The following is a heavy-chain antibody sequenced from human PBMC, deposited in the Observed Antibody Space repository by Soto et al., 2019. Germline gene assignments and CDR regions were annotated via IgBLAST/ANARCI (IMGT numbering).Heavy chain of an antibody. CDR3: TRGLDRAKLGY. J-gene: IGHJ4*02. Sequence: SDTLSLTYTFSDSAISTRSYYRSWVRQYPGKGLEWIGSIHYSGSIYYSPSLRSRLTMSADTSRNQFSLKLSSVTVADTAVYYCTRGLDRAKLGYWGQG. CDR2: IHYSGSI. V-gene: IGHV4-31*03. D-gene: IGHD1-26*01. CDR1: DSAISTRSYY.